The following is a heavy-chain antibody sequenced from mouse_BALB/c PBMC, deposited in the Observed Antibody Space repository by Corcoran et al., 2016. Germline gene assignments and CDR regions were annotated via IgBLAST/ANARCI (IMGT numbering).Heavy chain of an antibody. CDR2: IYPYNGGT. J-gene: IGHJ4*01. Sequence: EVQLQQSGPELVKPGASVKISCKASGYTFTDYNMHWVKQSHGKSLEWIGYIYPYNGGTGYNQKFKSKATLTVDNSSSTAYMELRSLTSEDSAVYYCARRDYRYDGYAMDDWGQGTSVTVSS. V-gene: IGHV1S29*02. CDR3: ARRDYRYDGYAMDD. CDR1: GYTFTDYN. D-gene: IGHD2-14*01.